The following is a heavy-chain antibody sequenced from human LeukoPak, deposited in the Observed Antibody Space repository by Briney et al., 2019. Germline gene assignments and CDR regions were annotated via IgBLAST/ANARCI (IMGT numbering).Heavy chain of an antibody. CDR2: ISYDGSNK. CDR1: GFTFSSYG. CDR3: AKTEYFDY. V-gene: IGHV3-30*18. J-gene: IGHJ4*02. Sequence: GGSLRLSCAASGFTFSSYGMHWVRQAPGKGLEWVAVISYDGSNKYYADSVEGRFTISRDNSKNTLYLQMNSLRAEDTAVYYCAKTEYFDYWGQGTLVTVSS.